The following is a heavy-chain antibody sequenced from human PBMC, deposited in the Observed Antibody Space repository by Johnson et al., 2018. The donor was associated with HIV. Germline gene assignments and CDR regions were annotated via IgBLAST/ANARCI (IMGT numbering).Heavy chain of an antibody. CDR1: GFIFSSYW. V-gene: IGHV3-7*01. CDR2: IKQDGSEK. Sequence: VQLVESGGGLVQPGGSLRLSCAASGFIFSSYWMSWGRQAPGKGLEWVANIKQDGSEKYYVDSVKGRFTISRDNAKNSLYLQRNSLRAEDTAVYFCSREGVLCFVLLFLGLGIWGPGTMVTVSS. CDR3: SREGVLCFVLLFLGLGI. D-gene: IGHD3-10*01. J-gene: IGHJ3*02.